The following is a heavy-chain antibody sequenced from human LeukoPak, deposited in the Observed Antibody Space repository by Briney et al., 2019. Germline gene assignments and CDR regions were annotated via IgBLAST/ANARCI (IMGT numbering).Heavy chain of an antibody. CDR3: AKDPYYYGSGSYPEFDP. D-gene: IGHD3-10*01. J-gene: IGHJ5*02. V-gene: IGHV3-11*01. Sequence: PGGSLRLSCAASGFTFSDYYMSWIRQAPGKGLEWVSYISSSGSTKYYADSVKGRFTISRDNAKNSYLQMKSLRAEDTAVYYCAKDPYYYGSGSYPEFDPWGQGTLVTVSS. CDR2: ISSSGSTK. CDR1: GFTFSDYY.